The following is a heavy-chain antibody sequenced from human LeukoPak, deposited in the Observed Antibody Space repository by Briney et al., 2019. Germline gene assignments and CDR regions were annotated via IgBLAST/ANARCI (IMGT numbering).Heavy chain of an antibody. CDR1: GYTFTCYY. D-gene: IGHD4-17*01. CDR2: INPNSGGT. Sequence: ASVKVSCKASGYTFTCYYMHWVRQAPGQGLEWMGWINPNSGGTNYAQKFQGRVTMTRDTSIRTAYMELSRLRSDDTAVYYCAAGDYDYGDYLDYWGQGTLVTVSS. CDR3: AAGDYDYGDYLDY. J-gene: IGHJ4*02. V-gene: IGHV1-2*02.